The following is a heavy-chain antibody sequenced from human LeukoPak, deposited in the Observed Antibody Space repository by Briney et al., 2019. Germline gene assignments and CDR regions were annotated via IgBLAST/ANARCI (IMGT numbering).Heavy chain of an antibody. CDR3: AREYDSRARFDS. Sequence: GGSLRLSCAGSGDGFTRHTMNWVRRTPGKGLEWISYIWSTGEYIYYADSVKGRFTISRDNARTSVYLQMNSLRVEDTAIYYCAREYDSRARFDSWGQGTLVTVSS. D-gene: IGHD6-13*01. CDR2: IWSTGEYI. J-gene: IGHJ4*02. V-gene: IGHV3-21*05. CDR1: GDGFTRHT.